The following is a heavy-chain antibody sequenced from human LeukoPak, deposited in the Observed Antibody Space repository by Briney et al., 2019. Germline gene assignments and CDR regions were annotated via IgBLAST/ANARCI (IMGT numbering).Heavy chain of an antibody. D-gene: IGHD6-19*01. CDR2: ISDTGTPI. V-gene: IGHV3-11*01. CDR1: GFTFSDYY. CDR3: ARLKAGY. J-gene: IGHJ4*02. Sequence: PGGSLRLSCAASGFTFSDYYMSWLREAPGKGLEWVAYISDTGTPIYYADSVKGRFTISRDNANDSLYLQMNSLRAEDTAVYYCARLKAGYWGQGTAVTVSS.